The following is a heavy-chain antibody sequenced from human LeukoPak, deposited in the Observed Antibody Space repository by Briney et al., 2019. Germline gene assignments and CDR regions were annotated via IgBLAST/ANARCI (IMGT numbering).Heavy chain of an antibody. V-gene: IGHV3-23*01. Sequence: GGSLRLSCAASGFTFSSYEIQWVRQAPGKGLDWVSAISGSGGSTYYADSVKGRFTISRDNSKNTLYLQMNSLRAGDTAVYYCANHAPPRYCSGGSCSPPSFYYYYGMDVWGQGTTVTVSS. CDR1: GFTFSSYE. CDR2: ISGSGGST. D-gene: IGHD2-15*01. J-gene: IGHJ6*02. CDR3: ANHAPPRYCSGGSCSPPSFYYYYGMDV.